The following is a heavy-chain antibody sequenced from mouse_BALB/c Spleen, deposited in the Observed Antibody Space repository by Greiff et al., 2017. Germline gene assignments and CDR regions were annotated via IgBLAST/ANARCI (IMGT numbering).Heavy chain of an antibody. J-gene: IGHJ4*01. D-gene: IGHD2-2*01. V-gene: IGHV5-6-3*01. CDR1: GFTFSSYG. Sequence: EVQLVESGGGLVQPGGSLKLSCAASGFTFSSYGMSWVRQTPDKRLELVATINSNGGSTYYPDSVKGRFTISRDNAKNTLYLQMSSLKSEDTAMYYCAREVWLPYYAMDYWGQGTSVTVSS. CDR2: INSNGGST. CDR3: AREVWLPYYAMDY.